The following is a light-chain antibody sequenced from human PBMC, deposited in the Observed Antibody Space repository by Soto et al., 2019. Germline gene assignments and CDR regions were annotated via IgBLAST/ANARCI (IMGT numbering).Light chain of an antibody. CDR3: QQSYSSPFA. Sequence: DIQMTQSPPSLSASVGDRVTIGCRASQSIASYVNWYQQKPGKAPKVLIYAASILQSGVPSRFRGSGSGTDFTLTISSLQPEDFATYYCQQSYSSPFAFGQGTKLDLK. CDR2: AAS. J-gene: IGKJ2*01. CDR1: QSIASY. V-gene: IGKV1-39*01.